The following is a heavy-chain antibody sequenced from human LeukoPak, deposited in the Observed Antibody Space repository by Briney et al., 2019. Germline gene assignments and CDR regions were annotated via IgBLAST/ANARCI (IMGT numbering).Heavy chain of an antibody. CDR1: GYTFTTYY. CDR3: AREGSGSGSGSYDY. V-gene: IGHV1-46*01. CDR2: VNPNNNST. D-gene: IGHD3-10*01. J-gene: IGHJ4*02. Sequence: ASVKVSCKASGYTFTTYYMHWVRQAPGQGFEWVGIVNPNNNSTSYAQNFQGRVTMTRDTSTNTVYMELSSLRSEDTAVYYCAREGSGSGSGSYDYWGQGTLVTVSS.